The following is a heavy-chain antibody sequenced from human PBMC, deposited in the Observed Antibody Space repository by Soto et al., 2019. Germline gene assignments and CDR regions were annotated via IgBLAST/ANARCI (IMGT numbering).Heavy chain of an antibody. V-gene: IGHV1-2*02. Sequence: GASVKVSGKASGYTFTVYYMHGVRQSRGQGREWMGCINPNSGDTKYAQKFQGRVTMTRDTSTRTAYMEVSRLTSDDTAVYYCARSLSTIGGRPDSWGQGTLVTVSS. CDR2: INPNSGDT. D-gene: IGHD6-6*01. CDR1: GYTFTVYY. CDR3: ARSLSTIGGRPDS. J-gene: IGHJ4*02.